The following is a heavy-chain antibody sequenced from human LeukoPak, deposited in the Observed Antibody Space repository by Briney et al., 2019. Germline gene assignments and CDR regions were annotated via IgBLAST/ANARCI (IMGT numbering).Heavy chain of an antibody. CDR1: GSTFSSYS. V-gene: IGHV3-21*01. J-gene: IGHJ4*02. D-gene: IGHD6-19*01. CDR3: ARSQWLATPDYVDY. CDR2: ISSSSSYI. Sequence: GGSLRLSCAASGSTFSSYSMNWVRQAPGKGLEWVSSISSSSSYIYYADSVKGRFTISRDNAKNSLYLQMNSLRAEDTAVYYCARSQWLATPDYVDYWGQGTLVTVSS.